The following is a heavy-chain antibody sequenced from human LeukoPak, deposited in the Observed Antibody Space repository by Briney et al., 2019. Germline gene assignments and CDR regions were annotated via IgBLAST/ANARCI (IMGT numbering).Heavy chain of an antibody. V-gene: IGHV4-39*07. CDR3: ARVGMVRGVIHFDY. J-gene: IGHJ4*02. D-gene: IGHD3-10*01. CDR1: GGSISSSSCY. Sequence: SETLSLTCTVSGGSISSSSCYWGWIRQPPGKGLEWIGRIYTSGSTNYNPSLKSRVTMSVDTSKNQFSLKLSSVTAADTAVYYCARVGMVRGVIHFDYWGQGTLVTVSS. CDR2: IYTSGST.